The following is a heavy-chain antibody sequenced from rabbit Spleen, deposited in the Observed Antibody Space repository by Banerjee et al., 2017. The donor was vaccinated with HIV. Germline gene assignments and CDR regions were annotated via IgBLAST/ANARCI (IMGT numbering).Heavy chain of an antibody. D-gene: IGHD1-1*01. J-gene: IGHJ4*01. CDR1: GFDFSSYG. V-gene: IGHV1S47*01. CDR3: ARDLDGVIGWNFGW. Sequence: QEKLEESGGGLVQPGGSLKLPCKASGFDFSSYGVSWVRQAPGKGLEWIGYIDPIFGSTYYASWVNGRFSISRENTQNTVSLQLNSLTAADTATYFCARDLDGVIGWNFGWWGPGTLVTVS. CDR2: IDPIFGST.